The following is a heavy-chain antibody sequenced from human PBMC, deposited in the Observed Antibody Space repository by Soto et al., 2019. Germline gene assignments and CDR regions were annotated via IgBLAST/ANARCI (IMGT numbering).Heavy chain of an antibody. D-gene: IGHD3-3*01. CDR1: GGSMRSYY. CDR3: AGIGEEIYYGMDV. CDR2: IYARGST. Sequence: QVQLQESGPGLVKPSETLSLTCTVSGGSMRSYYWNWIRQPAGEGLEWIGRIYARGSTKYNPSLESRVTMFVDVSQNQFSLRLTSVTAADTAVYYWAGIGEEIYYGMDVWGQGTKVTVSS. J-gene: IGHJ6*02. V-gene: IGHV4-4*07.